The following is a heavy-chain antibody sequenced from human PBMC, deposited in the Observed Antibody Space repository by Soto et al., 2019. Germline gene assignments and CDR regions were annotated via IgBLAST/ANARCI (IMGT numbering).Heavy chain of an antibody. Sequence: GGSLRLSCAASGFTFTRAWLNWVRQAPGKGLEWVGRAKSEINGGAVDYAAPVKGRFTISRDASQNTVYLQMNSLRADDTAVYYCAADLPDWGAYAFDYWGHGTQVTVSS. D-gene: IGHD3-16*01. CDR2: AKSEINGGAV. V-gene: IGHV3-15*07. CDR1: GFTFTRAW. J-gene: IGHJ4*01. CDR3: AADLPDWGAYAFDY.